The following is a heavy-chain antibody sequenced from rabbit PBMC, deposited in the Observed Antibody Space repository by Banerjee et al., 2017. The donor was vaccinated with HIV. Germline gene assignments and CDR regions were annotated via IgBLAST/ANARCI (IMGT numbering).Heavy chain of an antibody. D-gene: IGHD2-1*01. Sequence: QLEESGGGLVKPGGCLELFCKASGFTLSCSYWIWWVRQAPGKGLELIAGITTSGSTYAATWAKGRFTVSKSSSTAVTLQMTSLTAADTATYFCARDLYGDLSAYFDLWGPGTLVTVS. V-gene: IGHV1S45*01. CDR3: ARDLYGDLSAYFDL. CDR1: GFTLSCSYW. J-gene: IGHJ4*01. CDR2: ITTSGST.